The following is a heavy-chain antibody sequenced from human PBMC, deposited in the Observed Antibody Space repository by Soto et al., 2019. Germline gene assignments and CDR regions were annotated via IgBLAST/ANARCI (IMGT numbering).Heavy chain of an antibody. J-gene: IGHJ4*02. D-gene: IGHD3-10*01. Sequence: GGSLRLSCAASGFTFSDYYMSWMSQTPGKGLEWVSYISGSGSTIYYADFVKGRFTISRDNAKNSLYLQMNGLRVEDTAVYYCARVARNGALWGQGTLVTVSS. CDR1: GFTFSDYY. V-gene: IGHV3-11*01. CDR2: ISGSGSTI. CDR3: ARVARNGAL.